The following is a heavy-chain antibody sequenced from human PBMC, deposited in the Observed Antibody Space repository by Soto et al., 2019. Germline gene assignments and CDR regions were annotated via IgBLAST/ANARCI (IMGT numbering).Heavy chain of an antibody. J-gene: IGHJ3*02. CDR2: ISAYNGNT. D-gene: IGHD3-22*01. CDR1: GYTFTSYG. V-gene: IGHV1-18*04. CDR3: ARDLFTMIVVVTPGHAFDI. Sequence: WASVKVSCKASGYTFTSYGISWLRQAPGQGLEWMGWISAYNGNTNYAQKLQGRVTMTTDTSTSTAYMELRSLRSDDTAVYYCARDLFTMIVVVTPGHAFDIWGQGTMVTVSS.